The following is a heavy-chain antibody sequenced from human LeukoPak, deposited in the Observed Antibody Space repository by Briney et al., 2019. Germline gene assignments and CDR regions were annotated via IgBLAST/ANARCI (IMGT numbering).Heavy chain of an antibody. J-gene: IGHJ5*02. D-gene: IGHD3-3*01. CDR1: GYTFDDYT. Sequence: GGSLRLSCAASGYTFDDYTMHWVRQAPGKGLEWVSLINWDGGSTFYADSVKGRFTISRDNSKNSLYLQMNSLRTEDTAFYYCAKGDDLGWFDPWGQGTLVTVSS. CDR3: AKGDDLGWFDP. CDR2: INWDGGST. V-gene: IGHV3-43*01.